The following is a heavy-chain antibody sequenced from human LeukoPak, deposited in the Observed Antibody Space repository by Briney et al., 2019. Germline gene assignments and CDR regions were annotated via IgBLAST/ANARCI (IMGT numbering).Heavy chain of an antibody. CDR2: INPNSGGT. Sequence: ASVTVSCKASGYTFTGYYMHWVRQAPGQGLEWMGWINPNSGGTNYAQKFQGRVTMTRDTSISTAYMELSRLRSDDTAVYYCARLGDIVVVPAAVDAFDIWGQGTMVTVSS. V-gene: IGHV1-2*02. J-gene: IGHJ3*02. CDR3: ARLGDIVVVPAAVDAFDI. CDR1: GYTFTGYY. D-gene: IGHD2-2*01.